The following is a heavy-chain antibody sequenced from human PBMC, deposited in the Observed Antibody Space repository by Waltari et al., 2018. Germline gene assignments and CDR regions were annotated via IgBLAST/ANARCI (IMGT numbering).Heavy chain of an antibody. CDR2: AFFDGIKT. J-gene: IGHJ5*02. V-gene: IGHV3-30*18. D-gene: IGHD3-10*01. CDR3: AKDAFGNTYLDH. Sequence: QVQLVESGGGVVQPGMSLRLSCAASGFSLSNFGMHGVRQAPGKVLEWVALAFFDGIKTDYADSVRGRFTISRDNSKNTLYLDINNLRVDDTGIYYCAKDAFGNTYLDHWGQGTVVTVSS. CDR1: GFSLSNFG.